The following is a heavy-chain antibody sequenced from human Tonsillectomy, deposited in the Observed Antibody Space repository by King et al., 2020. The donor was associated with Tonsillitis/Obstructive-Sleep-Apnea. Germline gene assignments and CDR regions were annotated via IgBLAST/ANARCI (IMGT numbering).Heavy chain of an antibody. D-gene: IGHD1-26*01. Sequence: QLVQSGGGLVQPGGSLRLSCAASGFTFSSYWMSWVRQAPGKGLEWVANIKQDGSEKYYVDSVKGRFTISRDNAKNSLYLQMNSLRAEDTAVYYCARDPPEWKAMWDPRAYFDYCGQGTLGTVSS. V-gene: IGHV3-7*03. CDR1: GFTFSSYW. CDR3: ARDPPEWKAMWDPRAYFDY. J-gene: IGHJ4*02. CDR2: IKQDGSEK.